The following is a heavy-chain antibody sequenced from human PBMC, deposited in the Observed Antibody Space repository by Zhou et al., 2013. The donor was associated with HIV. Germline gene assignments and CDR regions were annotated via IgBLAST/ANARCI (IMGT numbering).Heavy chain of an antibody. CDR3: ARDPSGYAYFDY. J-gene: IGHJ4*02. CDR2: IIPIFGKA. CDR1: GGSFRNYD. V-gene: IGHV1-69*14. Sequence: QVQMVQSGAEVKKPGSSVKVSCKASGGSFRNYDISWVRQGPGQGLEWMGGIIPIFGKANYAQKFQGRVTITADKSTSTAYMELSSLRSEDTAVYYCARDPSGYAYFDYWGQGTLVTVSS. D-gene: IGHD5-12*01.